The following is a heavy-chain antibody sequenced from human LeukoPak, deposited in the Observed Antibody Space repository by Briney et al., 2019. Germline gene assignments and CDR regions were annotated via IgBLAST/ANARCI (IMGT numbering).Heavy chain of an antibody. CDR2: IYPGDSDT. CDR3: ARQRGIVVVPAVRDVYYGMDV. J-gene: IGHJ6*02. V-gene: IGHV5-51*01. D-gene: IGHD2-2*01. Sequence: GESLKISCKGSGYSFTSYWIGWVRQMPGKGLEWMGIIYPGDSDTRYSPSFQGQVTISADKSISTAYLQWSSLKASDTAMYYCARQRGIVVVPAVRDVYYGMDVWGQGTTVTVSS. CDR1: GYSFTSYW.